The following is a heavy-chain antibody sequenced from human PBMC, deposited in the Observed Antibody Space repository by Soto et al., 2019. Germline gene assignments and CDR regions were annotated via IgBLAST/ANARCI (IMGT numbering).Heavy chain of an antibody. D-gene: IGHD3-3*01. J-gene: IGHJ5*02. Sequence: PSETLSLTCTVSGDSMSSYYWSWIRQPPGKGLEWIGYIYYSGSTTYNPSLRSRVTMSVDTSKNQFSLRLSSVTAAGTAVYYCAKAYDFWSGFDWFDPWGQGTLVTVSS. V-gene: IGHV4-59*01. CDR3: AKAYDFWSGFDWFDP. CDR2: IYYSGST. CDR1: GDSMSSYY.